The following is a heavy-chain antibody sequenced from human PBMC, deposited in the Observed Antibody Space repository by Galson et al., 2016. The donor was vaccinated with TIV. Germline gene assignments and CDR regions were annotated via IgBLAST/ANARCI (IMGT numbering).Heavy chain of an antibody. CDR1: GHTFSDYY. J-gene: IGHJ4*02. D-gene: IGHD3-3*01. V-gene: IGHV1-2*02. Sequence: SVKVSCKASGHTFSDYYIHWVRQAPGQGLEWMGWINPNNGVTKYAQIFQGRVTMTRDRSISTAYMELSRLRSDDTAVYYCPRGIYDLRVLEWLLYRPAQIDCWGQGPLVTVSS. CDR2: INPNNGVT. CDR3: PRGIYDLRVLEWLLYRPAQIDC.